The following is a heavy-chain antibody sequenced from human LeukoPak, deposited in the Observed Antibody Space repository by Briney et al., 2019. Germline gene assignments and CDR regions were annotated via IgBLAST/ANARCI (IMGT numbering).Heavy chain of an antibody. D-gene: IGHD3-16*01. CDR2: IYYSGST. V-gene: IGHV4-59*01. Sequence: SETLSLTCTVSGVSISTYYWSWVRQPPGKCLEWIGFIYYSGSTKYNPSLKSRVTISLDTSKTQFSLRLRSVTAADTAIYYCARLQKGEMDFDSWGQGTLVTVSS. CDR3: ARLQKGEMDFDS. J-gene: IGHJ4*02. CDR1: GVSISTYY.